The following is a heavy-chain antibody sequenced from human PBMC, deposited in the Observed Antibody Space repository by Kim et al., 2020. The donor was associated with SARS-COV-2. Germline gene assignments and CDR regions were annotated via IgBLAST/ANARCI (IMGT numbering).Heavy chain of an antibody. D-gene: IGHD3-9*01. CDR2: IKQDGSEK. CDR3: ARSLRYFDWLPPGAFDI. CDR1: GFTFSSYW. V-gene: IGHV3-7*01. J-gene: IGHJ3*02. Sequence: GGSLRLSCAASGFTFSSYWMSWVRQAPGKGLEWVANIKQDGSEKYYVDSVKGRFTISRDNAKNSLYLQMNSLRAEDTAVYYCARSLRYFDWLPPGAFDIWGQGTMVTVSS.